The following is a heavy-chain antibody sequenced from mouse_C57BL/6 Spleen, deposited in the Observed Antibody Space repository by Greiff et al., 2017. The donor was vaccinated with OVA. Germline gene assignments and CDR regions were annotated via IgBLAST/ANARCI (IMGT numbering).Heavy chain of an antibody. V-gene: IGHV1-55*01. D-gene: IGHD2-4*01. J-gene: IGHJ3*01. CDR1: GYTFTSYW. CDR3: ASSYDYDGAY. Sequence: QVQLQQSGAELVKPGASVKMSCKASGYTFTSYWITWVKQKPGQGLEWIGDIYPGSGSTNYNEKFKSKATLTVDTSSSTAYMQLSSLTSEDSAVYYCASSYDYDGAYWGQGTLVTVSA. CDR2: IYPGSGST.